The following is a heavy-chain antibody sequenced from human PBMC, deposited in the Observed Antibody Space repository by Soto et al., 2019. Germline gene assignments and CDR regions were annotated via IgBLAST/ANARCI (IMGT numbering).Heavy chain of an antibody. CDR3: ARDQGHDGNEYYTFDS. CDR1: GFTLSSYA. CDR2: ISCAGTST. J-gene: IGHJ4*03. D-gene: IGHD3-3*01. Sequence: QVQLVESGGGVVQPGRSLRLSCAASGFTLSSYAMHWVRQSPGKGLEWVAVISCAGTSTYYADSVRGRFTISRDNSKDTVYLQLNSLRTEDTAVYHCARDQGHDGNEYYTFDSWGHGTLVTVSS. V-gene: IGHV3-30-3*01.